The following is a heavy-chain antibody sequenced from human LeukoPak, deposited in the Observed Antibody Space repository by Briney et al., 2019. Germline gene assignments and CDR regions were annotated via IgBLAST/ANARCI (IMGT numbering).Heavy chain of an antibody. V-gene: IGHV4-39*01. CDR3: ARHARRWLQLGRPGYFDY. D-gene: IGHD5-24*01. Sequence: PSETLSLTCTVSGGSISSSSYYWSWIRQPPGRGLEWIGEINHSGSTNYNPSLKSRVTISVDTSKNQFSLKLSSVTAADTAVYYCARHARRWLQLGRPGYFDYWGQGTLVTVSS. CDR2: INHSGST. CDR1: GGSISSSSYY. J-gene: IGHJ4*02.